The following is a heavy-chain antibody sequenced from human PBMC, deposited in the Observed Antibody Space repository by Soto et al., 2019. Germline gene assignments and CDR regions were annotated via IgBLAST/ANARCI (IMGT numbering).Heavy chain of an antibody. V-gene: IGHV3-11*05. CDR1: GFTFSDYY. Sequence: QVQLVESGGGLVKPGGSLRLSCAASGFTFSDYYMSWIRQAPGKGLEWVSYISSSSSYTNYADSVKGRFTISRDNAKNSLYLQMSRLRAGDTAVYYCARDHHRYSGYDYVDYWGQGTLVTVSS. J-gene: IGHJ4*02. CDR2: ISSSSSYT. CDR3: ARDHHRYSGYDYVDY. D-gene: IGHD5-12*01.